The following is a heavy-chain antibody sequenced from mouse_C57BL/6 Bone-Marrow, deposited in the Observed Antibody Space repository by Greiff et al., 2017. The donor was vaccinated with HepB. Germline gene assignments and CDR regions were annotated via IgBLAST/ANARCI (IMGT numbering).Heavy chain of an antibody. V-gene: IGHV3-6*01. J-gene: IGHJ2*01. CDR1: GYSITSGYY. CDR2: ISYDGSN. CDR3: ARSDGYLFDY. D-gene: IGHD2-3*01. Sequence: LEESGPGLVKPSQSLSLTCSVTGYSITSGYYWNWSRQFPGNKLEWMGYISYDGSNNYKPSLKNLISITHDTSKNQFYLKLNSVATEDPATYYCARSDGYLFDYWGQGTTLTVSS.